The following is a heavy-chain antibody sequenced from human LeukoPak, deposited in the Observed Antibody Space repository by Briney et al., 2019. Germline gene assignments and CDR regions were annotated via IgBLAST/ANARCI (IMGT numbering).Heavy chain of an antibody. CDR3: ARAGTLTGYYVGY. V-gene: IGHV3-30*03. D-gene: IGHD3-9*01. CDR2: ISYDGSNK. Sequence: GGSLRLSCAASGFPFSKYSMNWVRQAPGKGLEWVAVISYDGSNKYYADSVKGRFTISRDNSKNTLYLQMNSLRAEDTAVYYCARAGTLTGYYVGYWGQGTLVTVSS. CDR1: GFPFSKYS. J-gene: IGHJ4*02.